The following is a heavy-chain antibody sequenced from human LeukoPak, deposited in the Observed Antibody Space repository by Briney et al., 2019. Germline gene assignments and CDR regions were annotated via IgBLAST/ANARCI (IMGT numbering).Heavy chain of an antibody. CDR2: IYYSGST. CDR3: SSSSRYGGGSDY. Sequence: SETLSLTCTVSGGSISSYYWSWIRQPPGKGLEWIGYIYYSGSTNYNPSLKSRVTISVDTSKNQFSLKLSSVTAADTAVYYCSSSSRYGGGSDYWGQGTLVTVSS. V-gene: IGHV4-59*08. CDR1: GGSISSYY. J-gene: IGHJ4*02. D-gene: IGHD6-13*01.